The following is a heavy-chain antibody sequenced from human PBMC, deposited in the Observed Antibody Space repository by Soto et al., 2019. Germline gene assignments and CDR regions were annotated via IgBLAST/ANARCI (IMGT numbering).Heavy chain of an antibody. CDR2: INPNSGGT. CDR3: ARAKSSSWFEPYYYYGMDV. CDR1: GYTFTSYG. V-gene: IGHV1-2*04. Sequence: ASVKVSCKASGYTFTSYGISWVRQAPGQGLEWMGWINPNSGGTNYAQKFQGWVTMTRDTSISTAYMELSRLRSDDTAVYYCARAKSSSWFEPYYYYGMDVWGQGTTVTVSS. J-gene: IGHJ6*02. D-gene: IGHD6-13*01.